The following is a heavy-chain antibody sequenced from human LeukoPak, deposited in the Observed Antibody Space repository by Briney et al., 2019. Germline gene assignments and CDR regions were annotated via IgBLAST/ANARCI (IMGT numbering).Heavy chain of an antibody. D-gene: IGHD3-3*01. CDR1: GYTLTELS. CDR3: ARDPGSFGVVHSLAFDI. V-gene: IGHV1-24*01. J-gene: IGHJ3*02. CDR2: FDPEDGET. Sequence: ASVKVSCKVSGYTLTELSMHWVRQAPGKGLEWMGGFDPEDGETIYAQKFQGRVTMTEDTSTDTAYMELSSLRSEDTAAYYCARDPGSFGVVHSLAFDIWGQGTMVTVSS.